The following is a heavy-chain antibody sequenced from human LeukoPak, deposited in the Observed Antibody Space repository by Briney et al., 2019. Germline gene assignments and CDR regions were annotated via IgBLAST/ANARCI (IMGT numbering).Heavy chain of an antibody. Sequence: GASVKVSCKASGYTFTIYYMHWVRQAPGQGLEWMGIINPSGGSTSYAQKFQGRVTMTRDTSTSTVYMELSSLRSEDTAVYYCARARLLLWFGESTSGPDYWGQGTLVTVSS. CDR2: INPSGGST. J-gene: IGHJ4*02. CDR3: ARARLLLWFGESTSGPDY. D-gene: IGHD3-10*01. CDR1: GYTFTIYY. V-gene: IGHV1-46*01.